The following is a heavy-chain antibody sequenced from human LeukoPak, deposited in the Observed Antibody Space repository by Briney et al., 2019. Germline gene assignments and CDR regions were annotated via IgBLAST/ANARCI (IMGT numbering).Heavy chain of an antibody. D-gene: IGHD3-3*02. CDR1: GYTLTELS. CDR3: ATPSFVSLLYYFDY. CDR2: FDPEDGET. Sequence: VASVTVSCKVSGYTLTELSMHWVRQAPGKGLEWMGGFDPEDGETIYAQKFQGRVTMTEGTSTDTAYMELSSLRSEDTAVYYCATPSFVSLLYYFDYWGQGTLVTVSS. J-gene: IGHJ4*02. V-gene: IGHV1-24*01.